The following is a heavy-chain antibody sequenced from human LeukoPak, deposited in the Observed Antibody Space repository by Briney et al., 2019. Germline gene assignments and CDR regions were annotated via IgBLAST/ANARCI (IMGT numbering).Heavy chain of an antibody. V-gene: IGHV1-69*05. J-gene: IGHJ6*03. CDR1: GGTFSSYA. D-gene: IGHD4-17*01. Sequence: SVKVSCKASGGTFSSYAISWVRQAPGQGLEWMGGIIPIFGTANYAQKFQGRVTITTGESTSTAYMELSSLRSEDTAVYYCAISTVTTVYYYYYYMDVWGKGTTVTVSS. CDR2: IIPIFGTA. CDR3: AISTVTTVYYYYYYMDV.